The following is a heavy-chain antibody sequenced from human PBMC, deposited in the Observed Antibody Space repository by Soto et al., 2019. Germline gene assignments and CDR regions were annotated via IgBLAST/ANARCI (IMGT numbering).Heavy chain of an antibody. CDR3: AIWNEWEHAYDV. CDR1: GLTISGKKY. CDR2: LYDVDGS. D-gene: IGHD1-1*01. Sequence: GGSLRLSCAAFGLTISGKKYVAWVRQAPGKGLEWVSGLYDVDGSFYADSVRGRFTTSSDSSKTTVYLQMNDLRPDDTAVYYLAIWNEWEHAYDVWGPGTTVTVTS. V-gene: IGHV3-53*01. J-gene: IGHJ3*01.